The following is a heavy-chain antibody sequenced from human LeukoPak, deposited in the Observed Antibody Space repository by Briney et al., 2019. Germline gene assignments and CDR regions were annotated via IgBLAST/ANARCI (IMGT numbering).Heavy chain of an antibody. V-gene: IGHV3-23*01. CDR2: ISGSGGST. CDR3: ARPYGDDAFDI. CDR1: GFTFSSYA. D-gene: IGHD3-10*01. Sequence: GGSLRLSCAASGFTFSSYAMSWVRQAPGKGLEWVSAISGSGGSTYYADSVKGRFTISRDNAKNSLYLQMNSLRAEDTAVYYCARPYGDDAFDIWGQGTMVTVSS. J-gene: IGHJ3*02.